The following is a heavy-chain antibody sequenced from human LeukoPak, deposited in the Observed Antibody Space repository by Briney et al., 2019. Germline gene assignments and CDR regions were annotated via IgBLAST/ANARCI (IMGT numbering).Heavy chain of an antibody. J-gene: IGHJ4*02. CDR1: GASFSSSTYY. D-gene: IGHD6-13*01. CDR3: ARHAGGISATGTRPFEY. V-gene: IGHV4-39*01. Sequence: PSETLSLTCTVSGASFSSSTYYWGWIRQPPGKGLEWIGSIYYSGSTYYNPSLKSRDTMSVDTSKNQFSLKLSSVTAADTAVYYCARHAGGISATGTRPFEYWGQGTLVTVSS. CDR2: IYYSGST.